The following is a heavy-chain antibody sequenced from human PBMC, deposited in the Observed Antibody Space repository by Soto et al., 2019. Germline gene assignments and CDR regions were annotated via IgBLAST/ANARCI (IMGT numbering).Heavy chain of an antibody. J-gene: IGHJ6*02. V-gene: IGHV1-18*01. CDR2: ISAYNGNT. D-gene: IGHD3-10*01. CDR3: ASHYTEPPNYYYGMDV. CDR1: GYTFTSYG. Sequence: ASVKVSCKASGYTFTSYGISWVRQAPGQGLEWMGWISAYNGNTNYAQKLQGRVTMTTDTSTSTAYMELRSLRSDDTAVYYCASHYTEPPNYYYGMDVWGQGTTVTVSS.